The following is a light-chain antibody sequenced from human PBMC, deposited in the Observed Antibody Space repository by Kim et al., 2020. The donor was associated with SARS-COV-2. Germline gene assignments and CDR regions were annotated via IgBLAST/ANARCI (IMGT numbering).Light chain of an antibody. CDR2: DTS. CDR1: QSVGSL. V-gene: IGKV3-11*01. CDR3: QQRSSWPVT. J-gene: IGKJ4*01. Sequence: EVVLTQSPGTLSLSPGERATLSCRASQSVGSLLTCHQQKPGQAPRLLSYDTSNRAASIPTRFSGSGSGTDFTLTISSLEPDDFAVYYCQQRSSWPVTFGGGTKVEIK.